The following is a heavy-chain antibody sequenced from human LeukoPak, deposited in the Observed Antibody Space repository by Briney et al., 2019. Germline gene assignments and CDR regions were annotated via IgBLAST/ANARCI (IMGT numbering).Heavy chain of an antibody. Sequence: PGGSLRLSCAVSGFTVSSNDMNWVRQAPGKGLEWVSVVYTGGTTSYADSVKGRFTIPRDNSKNTVYLQMNSLRAEDTAVYYCARDIAADAYSFFDYWGQGTLVTVSS. V-gene: IGHV3-53*01. J-gene: IGHJ4*02. D-gene: IGHD5-24*01. CDR3: ARDIAADAYSFFDY. CDR1: GFTVSSND. CDR2: VYTGGTT.